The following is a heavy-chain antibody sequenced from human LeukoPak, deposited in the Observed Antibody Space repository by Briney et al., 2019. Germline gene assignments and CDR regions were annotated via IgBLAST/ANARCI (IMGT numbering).Heavy chain of an antibody. CDR3: ASLGVRGVIMKPD. CDR1: GFTFSSHW. V-gene: IGHV3-74*01. D-gene: IGHD3-10*01. J-gene: IGHJ4*02. CDR2: INSDGSST. Sequence: GGSLRLSCAASGFTFSSHWMHWVRQAPGKGLVWVSRINSDGSSTSYADSVKGRFTISRDNAKNTLYLQMNSLRAEDTAVYYCASLGVRGVIMKPDWGQGTLVTVSS.